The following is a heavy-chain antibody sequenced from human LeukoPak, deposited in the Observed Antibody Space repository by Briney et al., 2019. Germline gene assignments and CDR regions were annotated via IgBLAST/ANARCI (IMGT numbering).Heavy chain of an antibody. CDR2: IYYTGST. CDR3: ARDSSSWSSHWFDP. J-gene: IGHJ5*02. V-gene: IGHV4-59*01. D-gene: IGHD6-13*01. CDR1: GGSISTNY. Sequence: SETLSLTCTVSGGSISTNYWNWIRQPPGKGLEWIGCIYYTGSTNYNPSLKSRVTISIDTSKNQFSLKLSSVTAADTAVYFCARDSSSWSSHWFDPWGQGTLVTVSS.